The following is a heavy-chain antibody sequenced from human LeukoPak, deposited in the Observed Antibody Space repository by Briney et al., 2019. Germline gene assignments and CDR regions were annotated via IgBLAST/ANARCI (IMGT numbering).Heavy chain of an antibody. CDR1: GGSISSYY. J-gene: IGHJ4*02. Sequence: PSETLSLTCTVSGGSISSYYWSWIRQPPGKGLEWIGYIYYSGSTKYNPSLKSRVTISVDTSKNQFSLKLSSVTAADTAVYYCARHPQIVGATKYFDYWGQGTLVTVSP. D-gene: IGHD1-26*01. V-gene: IGHV4-59*08. CDR2: IYYSGST. CDR3: ARHPQIVGATKYFDY.